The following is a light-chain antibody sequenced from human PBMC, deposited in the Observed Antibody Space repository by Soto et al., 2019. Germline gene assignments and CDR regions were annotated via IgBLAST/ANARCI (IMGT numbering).Light chain of an antibody. CDR2: DNN. CDR1: GSNIGAGYD. J-gene: IGLJ3*02. V-gene: IGLV1-40*01. Sequence: QSVLTQPPSVSGAPGQRVTISCTGSGSNIGAGYDVHWYQQIPGTAPKLLIFDNNNRPSGVPDRFSGSKSATSASRAITGLQAEDEADYYCQSFDSSLSGWVFGGGTKGTVL. CDR3: QSFDSSLSGWV.